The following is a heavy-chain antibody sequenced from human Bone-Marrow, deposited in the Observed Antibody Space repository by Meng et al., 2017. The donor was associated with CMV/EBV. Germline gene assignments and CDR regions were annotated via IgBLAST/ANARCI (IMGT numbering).Heavy chain of an antibody. Sequence: GESLKISCAASGFIVSSNYMSWVRQAPGKGLEWVSVIYSGGSTYYADSVKGRFTISRDNSKNTLYLQMNSLRAEDTAVYYCAREREYQLPYFDYWGQGTLVTVSS. D-gene: IGHD2-2*01. V-gene: IGHV3-53*01. CDR2: IYSGGST. CDR3: AREREYQLPYFDY. J-gene: IGHJ4*02. CDR1: GFIVSSNY.